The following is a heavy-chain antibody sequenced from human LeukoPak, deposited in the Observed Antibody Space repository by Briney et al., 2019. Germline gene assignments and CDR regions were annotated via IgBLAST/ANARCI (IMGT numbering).Heavy chain of an antibody. CDR1: GGSISGYY. D-gene: IGHD6-19*01. CDR3: ARVEAVAGTEYYYYYGMDV. V-gene: IGHV4-59*01. Sequence: PSETLSLTCTVSGGSISGYYWSWIRQPPGKGLEWIGYIYYSGSTNYNPSLKSRVTISVDTSKNQFSLKLSSVTAADTAVYYCARVEAVAGTEYYYYYGMDVWXXXTTVTXSS. J-gene: IGHJ6*01. CDR2: IYYSGST.